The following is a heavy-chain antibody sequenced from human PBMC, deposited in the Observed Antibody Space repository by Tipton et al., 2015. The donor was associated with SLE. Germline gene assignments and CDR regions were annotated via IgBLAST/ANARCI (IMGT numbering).Heavy chain of an antibody. CDR2: ISRGGRT. CDR3: ARGMLTWRGAIIGVDV. D-gene: IGHD2-8*01. V-gene: IGHV4-34*01. Sequence: LRLSCAASGFTFSSFAMHWVRQSPGKGLEWIGEISRGGRTNHNPSLKSRVTISIGPAKNQFSLKLTSVTAADTAVYYCARGMLTWRGAIIGVDVWGQGTSVNVSS. J-gene: IGHJ6*02. CDR1: GFTFSSFA.